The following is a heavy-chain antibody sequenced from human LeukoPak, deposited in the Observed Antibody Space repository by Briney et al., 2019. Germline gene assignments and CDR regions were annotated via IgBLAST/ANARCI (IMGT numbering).Heavy chain of an antibody. Sequence: GGSLRLSCVVSGSTFSNYWMHWVRQAPGKGLVWVSRINPDGSRTDYADSVAGRFTVSRDNAKNTLYLQMNSLRVEDTAVYYCSWDHTGKEDIWGQGTMVTVSS. CDR3: SWDHTGKEDI. D-gene: IGHD1-26*01. CDR2: INPDGSRT. J-gene: IGHJ3*02. CDR1: GSTFSNYW. V-gene: IGHV3-74*01.